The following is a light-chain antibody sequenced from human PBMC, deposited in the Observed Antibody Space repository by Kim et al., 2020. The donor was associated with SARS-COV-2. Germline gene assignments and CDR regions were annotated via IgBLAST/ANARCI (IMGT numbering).Light chain of an antibody. Sequence: EIVLTQSPATLSLSPGERATLSCRASHSVSNYLAWYQQKPGQAPRLLIYDASNRATGIPARFSGSGSGTDFTLTISSLEPEDFAVYYCHQRSDWLSFGGGTKVDIK. CDR3: HQRSDWLS. CDR2: DAS. J-gene: IGKJ4*01. V-gene: IGKV3-11*01. CDR1: HSVSNY.